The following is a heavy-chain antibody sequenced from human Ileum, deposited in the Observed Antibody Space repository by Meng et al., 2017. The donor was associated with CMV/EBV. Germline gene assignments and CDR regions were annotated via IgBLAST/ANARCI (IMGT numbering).Heavy chain of an antibody. CDR3: ARGRIATLYYYYYYGMDV. D-gene: IGHD6-13*01. CDR1: GGSFSGYY. V-gene: IGHV4-34*01. J-gene: IGHJ6*02. CDR2: INHSGST. Sequence: SETLSLTCAVYGGSFSGYYWSWIRQPPGKGLEWIGEINHSGSTNYNPSLKSRVTISVDTSKNQFSLKLSSATAADTAVYYCARGRIATLYYYYYYGMDVWGQGTTVTVSS.